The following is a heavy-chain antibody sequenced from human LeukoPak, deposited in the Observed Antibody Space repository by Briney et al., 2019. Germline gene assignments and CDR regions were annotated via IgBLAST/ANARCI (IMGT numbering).Heavy chain of an antibody. J-gene: IGHJ6*02. V-gene: IGHV4-39*07. Sequence: PSETLSLTCTVSGGSISSSSYYWGWIRQPPGKGLEWIGSIYYSGSTYYNPSLKSRVTISVDTSKNQFSLKLSSVTAADTAVYYCARSENSGPGGDYYYYYGMDVWGQGTTVTVSS. D-gene: IGHD6-19*01. CDR3: ARSENSGPGGDYYYYYGMDV. CDR2: IYYSGST. CDR1: GGSISSSSYY.